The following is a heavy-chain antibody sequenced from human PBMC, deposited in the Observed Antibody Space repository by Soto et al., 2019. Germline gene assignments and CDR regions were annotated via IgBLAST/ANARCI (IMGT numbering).Heavy chain of an antibody. CDR3: ARGLSYYDFWSGYYGWFDP. CDR2: MNPNSGNT. V-gene: IGHV1-8*01. CDR1: GYTFTSYD. D-gene: IGHD3-3*01. J-gene: IGHJ5*02. Sequence: QVQLVQSGAEVKKPGASVKVSCKASGYTFTSYDINWVRQATGQGLEWMGWMNPNSGNTGYAQKFQGRVTMTRNTSRSTAYMELSSLRSEDTAVYYCARGLSYYDFWSGYYGWFDPWGQGTLVTVSS.